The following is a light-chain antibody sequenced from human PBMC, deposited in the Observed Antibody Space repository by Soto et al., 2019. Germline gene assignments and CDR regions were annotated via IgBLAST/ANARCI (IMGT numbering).Light chain of an antibody. CDR2: LGS. V-gene: IGKV2-28*01. CDR1: QSLLHPKGYDS. CDR3: LKALQTPPT. J-gene: IGKJ1*01. Sequence: VLTQSPLSLPVTPGEPASISCRSSQSLLHPKGYDSLDWYLQKPGQSPQLLIYLGSSRASGVPARFSGSGSGTDFTLKISRVEADDVGVYYCLKALQTPPTFGQGTKVEIK.